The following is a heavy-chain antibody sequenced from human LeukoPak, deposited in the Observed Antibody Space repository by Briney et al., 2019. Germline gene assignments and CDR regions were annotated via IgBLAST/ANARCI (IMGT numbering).Heavy chain of an antibody. J-gene: IGHJ6*02. CDR3: ARGPFNDFWSGYALSGMDV. Sequence: GASVKVSCKASGGTFISYAISWVRQAPGQGLEWMGGIIPIFGTANCAQKFQGRVTITADESTSTAYMELSSLRSEDTAVYYCARGPFNDFWSGYALSGMDVWGQGTTVTVSS. CDR2: IIPIFGTA. CDR1: GGTFISYA. D-gene: IGHD3-3*01. V-gene: IGHV1-69*13.